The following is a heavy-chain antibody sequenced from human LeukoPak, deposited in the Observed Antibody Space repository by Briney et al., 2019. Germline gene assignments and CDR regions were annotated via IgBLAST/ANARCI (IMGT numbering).Heavy chain of an antibody. CDR2: INPSGGST. J-gene: IGHJ6*03. V-gene: IGHV1-46*01. CDR1: GYTFTTYY. D-gene: IGHD1-7*01. Sequence: GASVKVSCKASGYTFTTYYMHWVRQAPGQGLEWMGIINPSGGSTSYAQKFQGRVTMTTDTSTSTAYMELRSLRFDDTAVYYCARAGTAYYYYNYIDVWGKGTTVTVSS. CDR3: ARAGTAYYYYNYIDV.